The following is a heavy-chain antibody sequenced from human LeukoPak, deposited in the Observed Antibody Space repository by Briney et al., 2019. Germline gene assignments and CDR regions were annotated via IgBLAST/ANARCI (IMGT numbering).Heavy chain of an antibody. V-gene: IGHV1-2*02. J-gene: IGHJ4*02. CDR3: ARDLPGYYGILTGYYPYYFDY. D-gene: IGHD3-9*01. CDR2: INPSSGGT. CDR1: GYTFTGYY. Sequence: ASVKVSCKASGYTFTGYYMHWVRQAPGQGLEWMGWINPSSGGTNYARKFQGRVTMTRDTSISTAYMELSRLRSDDTAVYYCARDLPGYYGILTGYYPYYFDYWGQGTLVTVSS.